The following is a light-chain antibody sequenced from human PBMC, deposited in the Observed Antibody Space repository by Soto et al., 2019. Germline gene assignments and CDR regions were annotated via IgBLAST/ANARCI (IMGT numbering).Light chain of an antibody. J-gene: IGKJ2*01. CDR2: RVS. CDR1: QSLVYTDGDTY. Sequence: DVVVTQSPLSLPVTLGRPASISCRSRQSLVYTDGDTYLNWFHQRPGQSPRRLIFRVSNRGSGVPDRFSGSGSGSDFTLKLSRVEAEDVGVSYCMQGTHWPPYTFGQGTKLEIK. V-gene: IGKV2-30*01. CDR3: MQGTHWPPYT.